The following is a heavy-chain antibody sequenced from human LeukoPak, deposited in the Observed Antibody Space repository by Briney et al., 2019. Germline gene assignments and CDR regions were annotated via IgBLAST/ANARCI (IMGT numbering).Heavy chain of an antibody. CDR3: ASTATIFGVVIAYFDY. J-gene: IGHJ4*02. D-gene: IGHD3-3*01. CDR2: ISSSSSYI. V-gene: IGHV3-21*01. CDR1: GFTFSSYS. Sequence: GGSLRLSCAASGFTFSSYSMNWVRQAPGKGLEWVSSISSSSSYIYYADSVKGRFTISRDNAKNSLYLQMNSLRAEDTAVYYCASTATIFGVVIAYFDYWGQGTLVTVSS.